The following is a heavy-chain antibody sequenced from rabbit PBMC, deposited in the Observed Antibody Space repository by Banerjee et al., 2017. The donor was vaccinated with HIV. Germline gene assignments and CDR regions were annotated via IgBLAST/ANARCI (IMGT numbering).Heavy chain of an antibody. CDR1: GFDFTSNS. D-gene: IGHD6-1*01. CDR3: ARNAYATTISYYKL. J-gene: IGHJ4*01. V-gene: IGHV1S45*01. Sequence: QEQLVESGGGLVQPEGSLTLTCTASGFDFTSNSMGWVRQAPGKGLEWIACISPGSIGSTYYASWAKGRFTISKTSSTTVTLQMTSLTAADTATYFCARNAYATTISYYKLWGPGTLVTVS. CDR2: ISPGSIGST.